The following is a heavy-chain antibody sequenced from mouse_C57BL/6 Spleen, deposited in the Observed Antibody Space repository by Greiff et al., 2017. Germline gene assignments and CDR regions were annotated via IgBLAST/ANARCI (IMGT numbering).Heavy chain of an antibody. Sequence: DVQLQESGGGLVKPGGSLKLSCAASGFTFSDYGMHWVRQAPEKGLEWVAYISSGSSTIYYADTVKGRFTISRDNAKNTLFLQMTSLRSEDTAMYYCAVVWYFDVWGTGTTVTV. CDR2: ISSGSSTI. CDR1: GFTFSDYG. J-gene: IGHJ1*03. D-gene: IGHD1-1*01. CDR3: AVVWYFDV. V-gene: IGHV5-17*01.